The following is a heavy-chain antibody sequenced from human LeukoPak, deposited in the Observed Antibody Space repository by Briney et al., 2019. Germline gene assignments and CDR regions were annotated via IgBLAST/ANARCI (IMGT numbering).Heavy chain of an antibody. CDR3: ARDTTVRYYMDV. J-gene: IGHJ6*03. D-gene: IGHD4-17*01. CDR2: INNDGSCT. Sequence: GGSLRHSCAACRFTFSSYWMHWVRHAPGKGLVWVSRINNDGSCTNYADSVKGRFTISRDKTKNTLYLQMNSLRAEDTAVYYCARDTTVRYYMDVWGKGTTVTVSS. V-gene: IGHV3-74*01. CDR1: RFTFSSYW.